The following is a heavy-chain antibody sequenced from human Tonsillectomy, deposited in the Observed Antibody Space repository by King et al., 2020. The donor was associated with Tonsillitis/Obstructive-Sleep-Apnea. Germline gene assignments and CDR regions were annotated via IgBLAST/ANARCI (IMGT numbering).Heavy chain of an antibody. CDR1: GYTFTGYY. J-gene: IGHJ4*02. CDR2: INPNSGGT. V-gene: IGHV1-2*06. CDR3: APNLDAACTVGSKY. Sequence: VQLVESGAEVKKPGASVKVSCKASGYTFTGYYMHWVRQAPGQGLEWMGRINPNSGGTNYAQKFQGRVTMTRDTSISTAYMELSRLISDDTAVYYCAPNLDAACTVGSKYWGQGTLVTVSS. D-gene: IGHD6-13*01.